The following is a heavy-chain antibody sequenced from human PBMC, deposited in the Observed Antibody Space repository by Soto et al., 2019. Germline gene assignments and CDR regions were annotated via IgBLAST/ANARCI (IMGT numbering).Heavy chain of an antibody. CDR2: ISPSSSTI. V-gene: IGHV3-48*02. CDR3: ATVPEGNYYDSSGYYSWFDP. Sequence: GGSLRLSCAASGFTFSSYSMNWVRQAPGKGLEWVSYISPSSSTIYYADSVKGRFTISRDNAKNSLYLQMNSLRDEDTAVYYCATVPEGNYYDSSGYYSWFDPWGQGTLVTVSS. CDR1: GFTFSSYS. J-gene: IGHJ5*02. D-gene: IGHD3-22*01.